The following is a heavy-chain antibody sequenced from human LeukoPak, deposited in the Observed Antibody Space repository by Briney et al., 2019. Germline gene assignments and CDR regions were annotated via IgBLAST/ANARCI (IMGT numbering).Heavy chain of an antibody. CDR1: GGSISSSSYY. V-gene: IGHV4-61*02. CDR3: ANLASIAARGHAFDI. Sequence: SETLSLTCTVSGGSISSSSYYWSWIRQPAGKGLEWIGRIYTSGSTNYNPSLKSRVTISVDTSKNQFSLKLSSVTAADTAVYYCANLASIAARGHAFDIWGQGTMVTVSS. CDR2: IYTSGST. J-gene: IGHJ3*02. D-gene: IGHD6-6*01.